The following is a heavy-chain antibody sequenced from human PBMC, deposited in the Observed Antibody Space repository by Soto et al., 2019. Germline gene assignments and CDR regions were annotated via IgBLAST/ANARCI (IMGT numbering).Heavy chain of an antibody. CDR2: IPSSGDST. J-gene: IGHJ4*02. CDR1: GFTFSSYA. D-gene: IGHD2-15*01. Sequence: EVQLLESGGGLVQPGGSLRLSCAASGFTFSSYAMSWVRQAPGRGLEWVSTIPSSGDSTYYTDSVKGRFTISRDNSKNKLYLQMDSLRAEDTAVYYCAKRYWYDASGLSDSWGQGTLVTVSS. V-gene: IGHV3-23*01. CDR3: AKRYWYDASGLSDS.